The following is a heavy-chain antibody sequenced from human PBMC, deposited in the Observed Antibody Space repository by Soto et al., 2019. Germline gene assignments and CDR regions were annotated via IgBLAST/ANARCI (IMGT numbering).Heavy chain of an antibody. V-gene: IGHV3-30-3*01. J-gene: IGHJ6*02. CDR3: ARGYCSSTSCYTSSYYYYGMDV. CDR2: ISYDGSNK. CDR1: GFTFGSYA. D-gene: IGHD2-2*02. Sequence: GGSLRLSCAASGFTFGSYAMHWVRQAPGKGLEWVAVISYDGSNKYYADSVKGRFTISRDNSKNTLYLQMNSLRAEDTAVYYCARGYCSSTSCYTSSYYYYGMDVWGQGTTVTVSS.